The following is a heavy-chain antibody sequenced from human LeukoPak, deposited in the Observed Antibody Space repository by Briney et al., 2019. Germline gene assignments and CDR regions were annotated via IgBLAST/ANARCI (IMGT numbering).Heavy chain of an antibody. V-gene: IGHV1-69*01. D-gene: IGHD2-21*01. J-gene: IGHJ4*02. CDR3: AREGNCGGDCYSFDY. Sequence: SVKVSCKASGGTFSSYAISWVRQAPGQGLEWLGGIIPIFGTANYAQKFQGRVTITADESTSTAYMELSSLRSEDTAVYYCAREGNCGGDCYSFDYWGQGTLVTVSS. CDR1: GGTFSSYA. CDR2: IIPIFGTA.